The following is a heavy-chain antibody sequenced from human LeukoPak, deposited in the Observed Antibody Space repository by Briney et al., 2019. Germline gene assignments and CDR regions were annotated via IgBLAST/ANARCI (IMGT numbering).Heavy chain of an antibody. CDR3: ARDRGVVPSFWFDP. Sequence: SETLSLTCVVSGGSINNYYWGWIRQPPGKGLEWIGYIYYSGSTNYNPSLKSRVTISVDTSKNQFSLKLSSVTAADTAVYYCARDRGVVPSFWFDPWGQGTLVTVSS. J-gene: IGHJ5*02. D-gene: IGHD2-21*01. CDR1: GGSINNYY. CDR2: IYYSGST. V-gene: IGHV4-59*01.